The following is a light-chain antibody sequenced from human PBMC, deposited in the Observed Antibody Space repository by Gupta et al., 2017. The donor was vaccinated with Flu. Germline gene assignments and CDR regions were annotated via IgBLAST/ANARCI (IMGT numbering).Light chain of an antibody. V-gene: IGLV1-47*01. CDR1: SSNIGSNY. J-gene: IGLJ3*02. Sequence: QSVLTQPPSASGTPGQRVTISSSGSSSNIGSNYVYWYQQLPGTAPKLLIYRNNQRPSGVPDRFSGSKSGTSASLAISGLRSEDEADYYCAAWDDSLSGWVVGGGTKLTVL. CDR3: AAWDDSLSGWV. CDR2: RNN.